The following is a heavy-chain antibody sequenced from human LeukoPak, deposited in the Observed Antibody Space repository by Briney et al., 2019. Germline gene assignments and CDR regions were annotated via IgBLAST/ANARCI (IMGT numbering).Heavy chain of an antibody. D-gene: IGHD3-22*01. CDR1: GGSIRSTTYY. Sequence: SETLSLTCTVSGGSIRSTTYYWGWIRQPPGKGLEWIGSIYYSGNTYYSPSLMSRVAISVDTSKNQFSLNLSSVTAADTAMYYCARAPHFFDSSGSRYYFDYWGQGALVTVSS. V-gene: IGHV4-39*07. J-gene: IGHJ4*02. CDR2: IYYSGNT. CDR3: ARAPHFFDSSGSRYYFDY.